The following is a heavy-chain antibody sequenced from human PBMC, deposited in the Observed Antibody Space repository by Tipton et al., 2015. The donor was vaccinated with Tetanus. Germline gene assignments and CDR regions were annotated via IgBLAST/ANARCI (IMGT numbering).Heavy chain of an antibody. V-gene: IGHV3-53*01. CDR2: IYSGGST. CDR1: GFTVSSNY. J-gene: IGHJ3*02. D-gene: IGHD3-3*01. Sequence: SLRLSCAASGFTVSSNYMSWVRQAPGKGLEWVSVIYSGGSTYYADSVKGRFTISRDNSKNTLYLQMNSLRAEDTAVYYCARAPPLNDFWSGYYGVNAFDIWGQGTMVTVSS. CDR3: ARAPPLNDFWSGYYGVNAFDI.